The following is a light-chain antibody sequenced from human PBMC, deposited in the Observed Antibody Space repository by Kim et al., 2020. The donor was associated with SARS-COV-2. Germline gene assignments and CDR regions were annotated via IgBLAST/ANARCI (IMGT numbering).Light chain of an antibody. J-gene: IGKJ2*01. CDR1: QSVSTS. CDR2: AAS. CDR3: QQHATSPYT. Sequence: EIVLTQSPGTLSLSPGESATLSCRASQSVSTSLIWYQQKPGQAPRLLIYAASSRATGVPDRFIGSGSGTDLTLTITRLVPEDFAVYYCQQHATSPYTFGQGTKLEI. V-gene: IGKV3-20*01.